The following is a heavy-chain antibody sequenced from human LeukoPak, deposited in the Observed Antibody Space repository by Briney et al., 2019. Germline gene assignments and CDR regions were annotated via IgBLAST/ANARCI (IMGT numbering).Heavy chain of an antibody. CDR2: ISGSGGST. J-gene: IGHJ4*02. V-gene: IGHV3-23*01. CDR1: GFTFSSYA. CDR3: ARIYGSGSYFHDSSGYYIPVPYYFDY. D-gene: IGHD3-22*01. Sequence: PGGSLRLSCAASGFTFSSYAMSWVRQAPGKGLEWVSAISGSGGSTYYADSVKGRFTISRDNSKNTLYLQMNSLRAEDTAVYYCARIYGSGSYFHDSSGYYIPVPYYFDYWGQGTLVTVSS.